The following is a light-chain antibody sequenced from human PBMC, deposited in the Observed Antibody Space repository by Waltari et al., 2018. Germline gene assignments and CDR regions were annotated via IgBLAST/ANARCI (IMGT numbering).Light chain of an antibody. CDR2: EVT. CDR1: NSDDGAYNY. J-gene: IGLJ1*01. CDR3: SSYAHNNHFV. V-gene: IGLV2-8*01. Sequence: QSVLTQPPSATGSPGQSVPISCTGPNSDDGAYNYVSWYQQHPGKVPKLLIYEVTKWPSGVPDRFSGSKSGNTASLTVSGLQADDEADYYCSSYAHNNHFVFGTGTKVTVL.